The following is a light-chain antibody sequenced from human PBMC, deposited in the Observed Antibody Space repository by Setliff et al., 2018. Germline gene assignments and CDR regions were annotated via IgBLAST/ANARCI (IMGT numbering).Light chain of an antibody. Sequence: QFALAQPASVSGSPGQSITISCTGTGSDVGSSNLVSWYQHHPGKAPKLIIYEVNKRPSGVSNHFSGSKSDNTASLTISGLQAEDEADYYCCSSYASSSILVFGGGTKVTVL. V-gene: IGLV2-23*02. CDR3: CSSYASSSILV. J-gene: IGLJ3*02. CDR2: EVN. CDR1: GSDVGSSNL.